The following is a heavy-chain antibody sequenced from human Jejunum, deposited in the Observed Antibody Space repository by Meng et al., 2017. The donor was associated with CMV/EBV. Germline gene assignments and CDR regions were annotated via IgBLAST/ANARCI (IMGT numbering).Heavy chain of an antibody. CDR1: FTFTDPT. CDR3: ARDIQLYYNHYYGMDV. CDR2: IAWNGLII. D-gene: IGHD1-1*01. V-gene: IGHV3-9*01. J-gene: IGHJ6*02. Sequence: FTFTDPTVHWVRPAPGKGLEWVSGIAWNGLIIGYADSVKGRFSISRDNAKNSLYLQMNGLRAEDTALYYCARDIQLYYNHYYGMDVWGQGTTVTVSS.